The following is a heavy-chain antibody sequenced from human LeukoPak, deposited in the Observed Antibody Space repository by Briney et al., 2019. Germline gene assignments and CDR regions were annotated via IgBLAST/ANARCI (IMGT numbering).Heavy chain of an antibody. D-gene: IGHD3-22*01. CDR1: GFTFSSYA. CDR3: AKVIGTYYYDSSGYYLWDY. V-gene: IGHV3-23*01. J-gene: IGHJ4*02. Sequence: GGCLRLSCAASGFTFSSYAMSWVRQAPGKGLEWVSAISGSGGSTYYADSVKGRFTISRDNSKNTLYLQMNSLRAEDTAVYYCAKVIGTYYYDSSGYYLWDYWGQGTLVTVSS. CDR2: ISGSGGST.